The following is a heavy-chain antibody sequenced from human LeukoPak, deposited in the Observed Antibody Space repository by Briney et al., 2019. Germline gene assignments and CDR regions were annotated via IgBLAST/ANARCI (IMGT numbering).Heavy chain of an antibody. J-gene: IGHJ4*02. CDR1: GFTFSKYA. D-gene: IGHD4-17*01. CDR3: AKDSSVPYGITD. CDR2: ISGSDGNT. V-gene: IGHV3-23*01. Sequence: GGSLRLSCAASGFTFSKYAMSWVRQAPGKGLEWVSAISGSDGNTFYADSVKGRFTISRDNSKNTLSLQMSSLRAEDTALYYCAKDSSVPYGITDWGQGTLVTVSS.